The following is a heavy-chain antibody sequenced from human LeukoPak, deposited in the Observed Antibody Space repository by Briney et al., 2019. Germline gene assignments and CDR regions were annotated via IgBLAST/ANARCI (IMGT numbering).Heavy chain of an antibody. CDR2: IYSGGST. D-gene: IGHD4-17*01. CDR3: ARASYGDYARFDY. CDR1: GFTVNSNY. J-gene: IGHJ4*02. V-gene: IGHV3-53*01. Sequence: GGSLRLSCAASGFTVNSNYMSWVRQAPGKGLEWVSVIYSGGSTYYADSVKGRFTISRDNSKNTLYLQMNSLRAEDTAVYYCARASYGDYARFDYWGQGTLVTVSS.